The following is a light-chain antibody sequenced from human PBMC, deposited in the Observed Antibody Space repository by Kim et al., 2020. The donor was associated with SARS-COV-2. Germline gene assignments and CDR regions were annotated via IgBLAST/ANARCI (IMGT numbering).Light chain of an antibody. V-gene: IGLV1-44*01. J-gene: IGLJ2*01. CDR1: GSNIVSRT. Sequence: PGQRVTIACSGSGSNIVSRTVAWYEHLTGAAPNLLIYRNDERPSGVPDRFSGSKSGTSASLAISGLHSEDEADYFCAAWDDSLNGVFGGGTKVTVL. CDR3: AAWDDSLNGV. CDR2: RND.